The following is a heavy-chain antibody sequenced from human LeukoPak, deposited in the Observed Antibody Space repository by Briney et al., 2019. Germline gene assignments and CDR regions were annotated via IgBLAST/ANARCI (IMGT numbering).Heavy chain of an antibody. D-gene: IGHD4-17*01. CDR2: ISGSGGST. J-gene: IGHJ3*02. V-gene: IGHV3-23*01. Sequence: GGSLRLSCAASGFTFSSYAMSGVRPAPGKGLEWVSAISGSGGSTYYADSGKGRFTISRDNSKNTLYLQMNSLRAEDTAVYYCAKVLYGDYNAFDIWGQGTMVTVSS. CDR3: AKVLYGDYNAFDI. CDR1: GFTFSSYA.